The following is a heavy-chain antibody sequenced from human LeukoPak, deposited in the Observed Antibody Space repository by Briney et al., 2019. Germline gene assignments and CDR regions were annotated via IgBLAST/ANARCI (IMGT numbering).Heavy chain of an antibody. V-gene: IGHV1-18*01. CDR2: ISAYNGNT. CDR1: GYTFTSYG. J-gene: IGHJ3*02. CDR3: ARGADRTYYYDSSGLGAFDI. Sequence: ASVKVSCMASGYTFTSYGISWVRQAPGQGLEWMGWISAYNGNTNYAQKLQGRVTMTTDTSTSTAYMELRSLRSDDTAVNYCARGADRTYYYDSSGLGAFDIWGQGTMVTVSS. D-gene: IGHD3-22*01.